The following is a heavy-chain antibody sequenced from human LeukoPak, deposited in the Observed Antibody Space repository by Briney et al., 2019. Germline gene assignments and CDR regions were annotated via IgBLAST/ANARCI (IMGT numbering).Heavy chain of an antibody. CDR2: IYYSGST. CDR3: ARDTLTDGAYYYDSSGDAFDI. D-gene: IGHD3-22*01. Sequence: SETLSLTCTVSGGSISTYYWSWIRQPPGKGLEWIGYIYYSGSTNYNPSLKSRVTISVDTSKNQFSLKLSSVTAADTAVYYCARDTLTDGAYYYDSSGDAFDIWGQGTMVTVSS. CDR1: GGSISTYY. V-gene: IGHV4-59*12. J-gene: IGHJ3*02.